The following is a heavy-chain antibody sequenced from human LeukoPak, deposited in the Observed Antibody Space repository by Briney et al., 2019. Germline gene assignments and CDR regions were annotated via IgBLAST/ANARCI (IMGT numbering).Heavy chain of an antibody. CDR3: ARDRIAAPDDFDY. J-gene: IGHJ4*02. V-gene: IGHV1-2*02. CDR1: GYTFTDYY. D-gene: IGHD6-13*01. CDR2: INPNSGDT. Sequence: ASVKVSCKASGYTFTDYYMHWVRQAPGQGLEWMGWINPNSGDTNYAQKFQGRVTMTRDTSINTAYVEVGRLRSDDTAVYYCARDRIAAPDDFDYWGQGTPVTVSS.